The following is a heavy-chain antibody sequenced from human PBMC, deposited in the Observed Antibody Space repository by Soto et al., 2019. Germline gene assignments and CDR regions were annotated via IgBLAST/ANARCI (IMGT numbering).Heavy chain of an antibody. J-gene: IGHJ4*02. CDR3: ARGLPVRYYDSSGYNEGVFDY. CDR2: INHSGST. D-gene: IGHD3-22*01. CDR1: GGSFSGYY. Sequence: SETLSLTCAVYGGSFSGYYWSWIRQPPGKGLEWIGEINHSGSTNYNPSLKSRVTISVDTSKNQFSLKLSSVTAADTAVYYCARGLPVRYYDSSGYNEGVFDYWGQGTLVTVSS. V-gene: IGHV4-34*01.